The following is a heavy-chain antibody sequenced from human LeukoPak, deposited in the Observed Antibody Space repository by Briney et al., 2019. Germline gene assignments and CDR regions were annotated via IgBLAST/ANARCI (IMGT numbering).Heavy chain of an antibody. V-gene: IGHV4-39*07. Sequence: SDTLSLTCTVSGGPMSSSTYYWGWIRQPPGKGLEWIGSIYYSGNTYYNPSLESRVTISVDTSNNQFSLKLSSVTAADTAVYYCARDYDSSGYFFDYWGQGTLVTVSS. CDR3: ARDYDSSGYFFDY. CDR2: IYYSGNT. CDR1: GGPMSSSTYY. J-gene: IGHJ4*02. D-gene: IGHD3-22*01.